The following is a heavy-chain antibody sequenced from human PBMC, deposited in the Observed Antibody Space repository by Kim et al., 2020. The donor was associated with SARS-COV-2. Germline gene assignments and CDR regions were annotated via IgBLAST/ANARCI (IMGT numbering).Heavy chain of an antibody. Sequence: GGSLRLSCAASGFTFSSYSMNWVRQAPGKGLEWVSSISSSSYIYYADSVKGRFTISRDNAKNSLYLQMNSLRAEDTAVYYCAREYCSGGSCYSGNYYYYGMDVWGQGTTVTVSS. CDR2: ISSSSYI. J-gene: IGHJ6*02. D-gene: IGHD2-15*01. V-gene: IGHV3-21*01. CDR1: GFTFSSYS. CDR3: AREYCSGGSCYSGNYYYYGMDV.